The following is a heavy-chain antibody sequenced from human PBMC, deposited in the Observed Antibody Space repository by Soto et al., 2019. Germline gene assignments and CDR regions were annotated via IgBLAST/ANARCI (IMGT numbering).Heavy chain of an antibody. D-gene: IGHD2-21*02. CDR2: IKSKTDGGTT. CDR1: GFTFSNAW. Sequence: EVQLVESGGGLVKPGGSLRLSCAASGFTFSNAWMSWVRQAPGKGLEWVGRIKSKTDGGTTDYAAPVKGRFTISRDDSKNTLYLHMNSLKTEDTAVYYCTTLYCGGDCPLDYWGQGTLVTVSS. J-gene: IGHJ4*02. CDR3: TTLYCGGDCPLDY. V-gene: IGHV3-15*01.